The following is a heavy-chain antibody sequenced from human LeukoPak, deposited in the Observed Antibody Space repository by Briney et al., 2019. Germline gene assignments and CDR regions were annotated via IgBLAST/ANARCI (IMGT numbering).Heavy chain of an antibody. Sequence: ASVKVSCKASGYTFTSYDINWVRQATGQGLEWMGWMNPNSGNTGYAQKFQGRVTMTRNTSISTAYMELSSLRSEDTAVYYCARAYSSSWYDVGGYWGQGTLVTVSS. CDR2: MNPNSGNT. V-gene: IGHV1-8*01. J-gene: IGHJ4*02. CDR3: ARAYSSSWYDVGGY. CDR1: GYTFTSYD. D-gene: IGHD6-13*01.